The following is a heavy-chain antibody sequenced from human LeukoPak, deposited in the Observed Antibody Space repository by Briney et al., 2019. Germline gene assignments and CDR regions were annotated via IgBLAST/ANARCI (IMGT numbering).Heavy chain of an antibody. J-gene: IGHJ3*02. CDR1: GGSISSGSYY. CDR2: IYTSGST. CDR3: ARNLGWLLAFDI. D-gene: IGHD3-3*01. Sequence: SQTLSLTCTVSGGSISSGSYYWSWIRQPAGKGLEWIGRIYTSGSTNYNPSLKSRVTISVDTSKNQFSLKLSSVTAADTAVYYCARNLGWLLAFDIWGQGTMVTVSS. V-gene: IGHV4-61*02.